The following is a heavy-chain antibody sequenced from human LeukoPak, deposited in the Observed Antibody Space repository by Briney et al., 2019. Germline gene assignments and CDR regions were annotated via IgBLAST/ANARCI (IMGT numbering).Heavy chain of an antibody. CDR2: IWYDGSNK. CDR3: AKNPFVTQLGNDAFDI. J-gene: IGHJ3*02. V-gene: IGHV3-33*06. CDR1: GLTFSSYG. D-gene: IGHD6-13*01. Sequence: QPGRSLRLSCAASGLTFSSYGMHWVRQAPGKGLEWVAVIWYDGSNKYYADSVKGRFTISRDNSKNTLYLQMNSLRAEDTAVYYCAKNPFVTQLGNDAFDIWGQGTMVTVSS.